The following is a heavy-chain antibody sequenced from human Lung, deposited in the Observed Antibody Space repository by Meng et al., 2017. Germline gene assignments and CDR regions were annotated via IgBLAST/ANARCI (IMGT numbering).Heavy chain of an antibody. V-gene: IGHV3-23*01. J-gene: IGHJ5*02. D-gene: IGHD5-18*01. Sequence: GQLMEAVGGFVPPGGSLRLSCAASGFTFTAFSMTWVRQAPGKGLEWVSTISSTGDSTFYPDSVKGRFIVSRDNSKNTLYLQMNSLRAEDTAIYYCAKEAAMASWGQGTLVTVSS. CDR1: GFTFTAFS. CDR2: ISSTGDST. CDR3: AKEAAMAS.